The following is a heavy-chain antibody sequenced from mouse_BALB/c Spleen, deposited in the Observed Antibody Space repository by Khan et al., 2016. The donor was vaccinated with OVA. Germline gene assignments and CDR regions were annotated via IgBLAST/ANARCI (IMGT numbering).Heavy chain of an antibody. Sequence: EVQLQESGPGLVKPSQSLSLTCTVTGYSITSDYAWNWIRQFPGNKLEWMGYISYSGNTKSNPSLKSRISITRDTSKNQFFLQLNSVTIEDTATDYCARVYGGDFDYWGQGTTLTVSS. V-gene: IGHV3-2*02. J-gene: IGHJ2*01. CDR1: GYSITSDYA. CDR3: ARVYGGDFDY. D-gene: IGHD1-1*01. CDR2: ISYSGNT.